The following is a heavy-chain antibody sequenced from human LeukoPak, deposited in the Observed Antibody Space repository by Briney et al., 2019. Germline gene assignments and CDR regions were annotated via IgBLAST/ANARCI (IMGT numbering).Heavy chain of an antibody. V-gene: IGHV3-21*01. CDR1: GFTFSSYS. CDR2: ISSSSSYI. D-gene: IGHD3-22*01. Sequence: GGSLRLSCAASGFTFSSYSMNWVRQAPGKGLEWVSSISSSSSYIYYADSVKGRFTISRDNAKNSLYLQMNSLRAEDTAVYYCARDRYYYDSSGYPLRPFDYWGRGTLVTVSS. CDR3: ARDRYYYDSSGYPLRPFDY. J-gene: IGHJ4*02.